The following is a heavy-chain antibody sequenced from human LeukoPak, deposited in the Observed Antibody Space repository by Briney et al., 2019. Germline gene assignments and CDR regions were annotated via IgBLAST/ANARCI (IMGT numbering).Heavy chain of an antibody. V-gene: IGHV3-23*01. CDR2: IGSSVTTT. CDR3: ARDQAVDWFYYYYGMDV. J-gene: IGHJ6*02. CDR1: GFTFSNYA. Sequence: GGSLRLACAASGFTFSNYALSWVRQAPGKGLEWVSSIGSSVTTTHYADSVKGRFTISRDNSKNTLYLQMNSLSAEDTAIYYCARDQAVDWFYYYYGMDVWGLGTTVIVSS. D-gene: IGHD3-9*01.